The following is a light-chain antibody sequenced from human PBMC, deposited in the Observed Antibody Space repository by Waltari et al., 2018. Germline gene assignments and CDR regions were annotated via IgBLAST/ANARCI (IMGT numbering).Light chain of an antibody. CDR3: AAWDDSLSGLV. J-gene: IGLJ3*02. CDR2: KNN. V-gene: IGLV1-47*01. Sequence: QSVLTQPPSASGTPGQKVTISCNGRSSNTGSNYLYWYQQLPGTAPKLLIFKNNQRPSGVPDRFSDSKSGTSASLAINGLRSEDEADYYCAAWDDSLSGLVLGGGTKVTVL. CDR1: SSNTGSNY.